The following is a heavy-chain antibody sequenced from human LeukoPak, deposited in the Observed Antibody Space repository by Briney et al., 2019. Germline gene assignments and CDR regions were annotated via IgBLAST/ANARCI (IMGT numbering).Heavy chain of an antibody. Sequence: GGSLRLSCAASGFTFSSYSMNWVRQAPGKGLEWVSSISSSSSYIYYADSVKGRFTISRDNAKNSLYLQMNSLRAEDTAVYYCARDGAYIAAAGQGKGPPDYWGQGTLVTVSS. V-gene: IGHV3-21*04. CDR2: ISSSSSYI. CDR1: GFTFSSYS. D-gene: IGHD6-13*01. J-gene: IGHJ4*02. CDR3: ARDGAYIAAAGQGKGPPDY.